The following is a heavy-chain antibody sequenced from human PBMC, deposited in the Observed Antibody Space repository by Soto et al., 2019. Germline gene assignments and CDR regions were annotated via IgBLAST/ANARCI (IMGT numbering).Heavy chain of an antibody. J-gene: IGHJ4*02. D-gene: IGHD6-13*01. CDR2: INPNGGST. CDR3: ARGLAAGDY. V-gene: IGHV1-46*01. CDR1: GYTFTNYY. Sequence: QVQLVQSGAEVKNPGASVKVSCTASGYTFTNYYIHWVRQAPGQGLEWMAIINPNGGSTNYAQEFQGRVTLARDTFTNTVYMELSSLRSEDTAIYYCARGLAAGDYWGQGTLVTVSS.